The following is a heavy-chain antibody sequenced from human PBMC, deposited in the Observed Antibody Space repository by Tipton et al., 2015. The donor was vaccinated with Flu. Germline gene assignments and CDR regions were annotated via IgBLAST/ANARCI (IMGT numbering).Heavy chain of an antibody. CDR1: GYSFTTYW. V-gene: IGHV5-51*01. CDR3: VRRPRSLVAGYYYGLDV. Sequence: MQLVQSGAEVRKPGQSLKISCAASGYSFTTYWIGWVRQVPGKGLEFMGYVSPGDSDTRYSPSFRGQVTISADQSSNTAYLQWSSLGVADTAIYYCVRRPRSLVAGYYYGLDVWGQGTAVIVSS. D-gene: IGHD6-19*01. CDR2: VSPGDSDT. J-gene: IGHJ6*02.